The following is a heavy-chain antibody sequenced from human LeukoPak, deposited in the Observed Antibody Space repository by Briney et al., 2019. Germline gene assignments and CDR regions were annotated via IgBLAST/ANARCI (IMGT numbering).Heavy chain of an antibody. CDR1: GYTLTELS. CDR3: ARVSGVLPDY. CDR2: IIPIFGTA. D-gene: IGHD6-13*01. Sequence: SVKVSCKVSGYTLTELSVHWVRQAPGKGLEWMGGIIPIFGTANYAQKFQGRVTITADESTSTAYMELSSLRSEDTAVYYCARVSGVLPDYWGQGTLVTVSS. J-gene: IGHJ4*02. V-gene: IGHV1-69*13.